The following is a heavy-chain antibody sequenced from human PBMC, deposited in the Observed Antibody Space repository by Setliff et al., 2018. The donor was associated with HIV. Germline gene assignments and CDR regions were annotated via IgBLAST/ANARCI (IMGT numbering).Heavy chain of an antibody. CDR2: IYYSGST. D-gene: IGHD3-10*02. V-gene: IGHV4-59*01. Sequence: SETLSLTCTVSGGSISSYYWSWIRQPPGKGLEWIGYIYYSGSTNYNPSLKSRVTISVDTSKNQFSLKLSSVTAADTAVYYCARGHMLITYYYYYYMDVWGQGTMVTVSS. CDR1: GGSISSYY. J-gene: IGHJ6*03. CDR3: ARGHMLITYYYYYYMDV.